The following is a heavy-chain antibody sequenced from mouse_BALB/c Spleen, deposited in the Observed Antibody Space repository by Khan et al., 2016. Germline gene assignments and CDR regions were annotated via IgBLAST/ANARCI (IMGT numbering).Heavy chain of an antibody. CDR2: IFPGDGDI. J-gene: IGHJ2*02. CDR1: GYAFSNYW. CDR3: TLYGNYPY. D-gene: IGHD2-1*01. V-gene: IGHV1-80*01. Sequence: QVQLQQSGAELVRPGSSVKISCKASGYAFSNYWMNWVKQRPGQGLEWIGQIFPGDGDINYNGNFKGKATLTADKSSSTAYMHLSSLTSEDSAVYFCTLYGNYPYWGQGTSLTVSS.